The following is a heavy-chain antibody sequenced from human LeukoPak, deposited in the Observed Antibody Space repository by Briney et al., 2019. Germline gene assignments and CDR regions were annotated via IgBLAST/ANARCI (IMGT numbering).Heavy chain of an antibody. D-gene: IGHD5-12*01. Sequence: GGSLRLSCEGSGFSFSSYWMTWVRQSPGKGPEWVANIKQDESEKYTVDSVKGRFTISRDNAKNSMYLHMSSLRAEDTAVYYCAKGSGYEHSYYYYYMDVWGKGTTVTISS. V-gene: IGHV3-7*01. CDR3: AKGSGYEHSYYYYYMDV. CDR1: GFSFSSYW. CDR2: IKQDESEK. J-gene: IGHJ6*03.